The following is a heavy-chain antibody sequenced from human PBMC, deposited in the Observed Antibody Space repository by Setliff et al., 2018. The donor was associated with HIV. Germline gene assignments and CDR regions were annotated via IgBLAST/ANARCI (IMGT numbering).Heavy chain of an antibody. Sequence: PGGSLRLSCLASGFDFDDYWMIWVRQAPGTGLEWVATINEDGSKKYYGASVKGRFTVSRDNAKNSLFLEMNSLRAEDTAVYYCARVDLELSGDFCYMGVWGKGTMVTVSS. V-gene: IGHV3-7*03. CDR3: ARVDLELSGDFCYMGV. D-gene: IGHD1-7*01. CDR1: GFDFDDYW. J-gene: IGHJ6*03. CDR2: INEDGSKK.